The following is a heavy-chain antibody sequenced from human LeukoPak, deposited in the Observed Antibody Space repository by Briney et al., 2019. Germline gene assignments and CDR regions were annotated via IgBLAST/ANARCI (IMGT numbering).Heavy chain of an antibody. J-gene: IGHJ2*01. D-gene: IGHD5-18*01. Sequence: GGSLRLSCAASGFTFSRFGMHWVRQAPGKGLEWVAVISYDGSNKYYTDSVKGRFTISRDNSKNTLYLQMNSLRAEDTAVYYCAKDTASSWWYFDLWGRGTLVTVSS. V-gene: IGHV3-30*18. CDR1: GFTFSRFG. CDR2: ISYDGSNK. CDR3: AKDTASSWWYFDL.